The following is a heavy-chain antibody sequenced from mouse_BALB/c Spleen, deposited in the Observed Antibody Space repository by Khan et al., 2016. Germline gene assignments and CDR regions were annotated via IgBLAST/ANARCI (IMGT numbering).Heavy chain of an antibody. CDR2: INPSTGYT. D-gene: IGHD1-1*01. V-gene: IGHV1-7*01. CDR3: ARPRYGSSYRY. J-gene: IGHJ2*01. Sequence: QVQLKESGAELAKPGASVKMSCKASGYTFTSYWMHWVKQRPGQGLEWIGYINPSTGYTEYNQKFKDKATLTADKSSSTAYMQLSSLTSEDSAVYYCARPRYGSSYRYWGQGTTLTVSS. CDR1: GYTFTSYW.